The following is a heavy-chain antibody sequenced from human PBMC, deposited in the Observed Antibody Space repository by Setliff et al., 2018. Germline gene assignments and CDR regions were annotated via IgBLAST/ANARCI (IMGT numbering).Heavy chain of an antibody. CDR1: GGTFSNIG. D-gene: IGHD5-12*01. CDR2: IIPLFGTT. V-gene: IGHV1-69*05. J-gene: IGHJ6*03. Sequence: SVKVSCKASGGTFSNIGISWVRQAPGQGLEWMGGIIPLFGTTNYAQEFQGRVTITTDESTSTAYMELSSLTSADTAVYYCAREGVDIRSSTDYRYYMDVWGKGTTVTVS. CDR3: AREGVDIRSSTDYRYYMDV.